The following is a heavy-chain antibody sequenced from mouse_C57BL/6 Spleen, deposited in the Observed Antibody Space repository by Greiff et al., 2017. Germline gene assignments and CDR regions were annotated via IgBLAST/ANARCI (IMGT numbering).Heavy chain of an antibody. V-gene: IGHV1-81*01. CDR2: IYPRSGNT. J-gene: IGHJ2*01. CDR1: GYTFTSYG. CDR3: ARSSTTERGYFDY. D-gene: IGHD1-1*01. Sequence: VQLQQSGAELARPGASVKLSCKASGYTFTSYGISWVKQRTGQGLEWIGEIYPRSGNTYYNEKFKGKATLTADKSSSTAYMELRSLTSEDSAVYFCARSSTTERGYFDYWGQCTTLTVSS.